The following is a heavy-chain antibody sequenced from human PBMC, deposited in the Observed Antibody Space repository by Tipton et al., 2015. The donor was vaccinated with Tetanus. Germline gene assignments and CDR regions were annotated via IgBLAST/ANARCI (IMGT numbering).Heavy chain of an antibody. CDR2: LYFSGNT. CDR3: ARAGEGGYGATMGFYYSSMDV. Sequence: LRLSCTVSGASISTYSWTWIRQSPGKGLEWIAYLYFSGNTNYNPSLKTPVTMSPDTSKNQVSLRLNSVTAADTAVYYCARAGEGGYGATMGFYYSSMDVWGKGTTVTFSS. CDR1: GASISTYS. J-gene: IGHJ6*03. V-gene: IGHV4-59*01. D-gene: IGHD5-12*01.